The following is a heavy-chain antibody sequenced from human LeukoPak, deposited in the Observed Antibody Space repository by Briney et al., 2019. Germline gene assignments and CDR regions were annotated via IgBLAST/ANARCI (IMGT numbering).Heavy chain of an antibody. Sequence: SETLSLTCTVSVGSISSSNYYWGWIRQPPGKGLEWIGSIYYSGSTYYNPSLKSRVTISVDTSKNQFSLKLSSVTAADTTVYYCASQTGYSYGSLYYFDYWGQGTLVTVSS. CDR3: ASQTGYSYGSLYYFDY. D-gene: IGHD5-18*01. V-gene: IGHV4-39*01. CDR1: VGSISSSNYY. J-gene: IGHJ4*02. CDR2: IYYSGST.